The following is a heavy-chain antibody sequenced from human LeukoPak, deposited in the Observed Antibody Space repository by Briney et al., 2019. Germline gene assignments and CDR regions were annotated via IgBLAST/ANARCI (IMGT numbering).Heavy chain of an antibody. J-gene: IGHJ3*02. CDR2: FSGSGGST. CDR3: AKDLSRVPAATTYDAFDI. Sequence: PGGSLRLSCPASGFTFSSYAMSGVRPAPGKGLEWVSAFSGSGGSTYNAESVKGRYTISRDNSKSTLYMQMNRLRAEDTAVYYCAKDLSRVPAATTYDAFDIWGQGTMVTVSS. D-gene: IGHD2-2*01. V-gene: IGHV3-23*01. CDR1: GFTFSSYA.